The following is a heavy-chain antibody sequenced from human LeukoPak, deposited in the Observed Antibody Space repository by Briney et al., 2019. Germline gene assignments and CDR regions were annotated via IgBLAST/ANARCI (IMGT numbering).Heavy chain of an antibody. V-gene: IGHV3-23*01. CDR2: ISGSGGST. J-gene: IGHJ6*02. CDR1: GFTFSSYA. CDR3: AKAVRLGYYYGMDV. Sequence: PGGSLRLSCAASGFTFSSYAMSWVRQAPGKGLEWVSAISGSGGSTYYADSVKGRFTISRDNSKNTLYLQMNSLRAEDTAVYYCAKAVRLGYYYGMDVWGQGTTVTVSS. D-gene: IGHD3-10*01.